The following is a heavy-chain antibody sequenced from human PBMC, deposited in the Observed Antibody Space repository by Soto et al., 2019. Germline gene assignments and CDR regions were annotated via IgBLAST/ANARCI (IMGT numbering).Heavy chain of an antibody. CDR1: GYTFTSYD. J-gene: IGHJ6*02. Sequence: ASVKVSCKASGYTFTSYDINWVRQATGQGLEWMGWMNPNSGNTGYAQKFQGRVTMTRNTSISTAYMELSSLRSEDTAVYYCARDIVLVPAAMLYYYYGMDVWGQGTTVTVSS. V-gene: IGHV1-8*01. CDR3: ARDIVLVPAAMLYYYYGMDV. CDR2: MNPNSGNT. D-gene: IGHD2-2*01.